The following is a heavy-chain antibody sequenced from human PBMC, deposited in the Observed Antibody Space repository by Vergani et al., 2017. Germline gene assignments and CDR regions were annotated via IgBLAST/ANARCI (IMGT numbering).Heavy chain of an antibody. J-gene: IGHJ4*02. CDR1: GYSFTSYW. D-gene: IGHD2-2*01. V-gene: IGHV5-51*01. CDR3: ARHTSYCSSTSGPPMDLDY. CDR2: IYPGDSDT. Sequence: EVQLVQSGAEVKKPGESLKISCKGSGYSFTSYWIGWVRQMPGKGLEWMGIIYPGDSDTRYSPSFQGQVTISADKSISTAYLQWSSLKASDTAMYYCARHTSYCSSTSGPPMDLDYWGQGTLVTVSS.